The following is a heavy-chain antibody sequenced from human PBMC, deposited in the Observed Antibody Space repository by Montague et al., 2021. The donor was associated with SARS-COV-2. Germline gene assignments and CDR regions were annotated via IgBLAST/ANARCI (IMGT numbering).Heavy chain of an antibody. V-gene: IGHV4-31*01. CDR3: AREYSSSGGAFDI. J-gene: IGHJ3*02. CDR2: IYYSGST. D-gene: IGHD6-6*01. Sequence: TLSLTCTVSGGSISSGGYYWSWIRQHPGKGLEWIGYIYYSGSTYYNPSLKSPITIPVDTSKNQFSLKLSSVTAADTALYYCAREYSSSGGAFDIWGQGTMVTVSS. CDR1: GGSISSGGYY.